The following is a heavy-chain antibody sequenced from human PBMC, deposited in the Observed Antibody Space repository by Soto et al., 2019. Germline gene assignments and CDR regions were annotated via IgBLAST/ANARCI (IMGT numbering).Heavy chain of an antibody. CDR2: LYNAGST. D-gene: IGHD2-15*01. CDR3: ARGGYCSGGSCYPRWFNP. J-gene: IGHJ5*02. CDR1: GGSISRYY. Sequence: SETLSLTCTVSGGSISRYYWSWIRQPPGKGLEWIGYLYNAGSTIYNPSLKSRVTISVDMSQNQFSLNLNYVTAADTAVYYCARGGYCSGGSCYPRWFNPWGQGTLVTVSS. V-gene: IGHV4-59*12.